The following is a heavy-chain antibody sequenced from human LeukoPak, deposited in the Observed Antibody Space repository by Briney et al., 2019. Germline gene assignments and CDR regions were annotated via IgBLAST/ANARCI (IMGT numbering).Heavy chain of an antibody. CDR2: ISPNSGGT. CDR3: ARDLSYYGSGSYYFDY. Sequence: GASVKVSCKASGYTFTGYYMYWVRQAPGQGLEWMGWISPNSGGTNYAQKFQGRVTMTRDTSISTAYTELSRLRSDDTAVYYCARDLSYYGSGSYYFDYWGQGTLVTVSS. J-gene: IGHJ4*02. CDR1: GYTFTGYY. D-gene: IGHD3-10*01. V-gene: IGHV1-2*02.